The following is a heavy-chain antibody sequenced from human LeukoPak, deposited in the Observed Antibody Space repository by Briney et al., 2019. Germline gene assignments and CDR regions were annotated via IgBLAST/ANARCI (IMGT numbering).Heavy chain of an antibody. V-gene: IGHV3-7*01. CDR1: GITFSNYW. J-gene: IGHJ4*02. D-gene: IGHD2-15*01. CDR3: ASCSGGSCYTPLTY. CDR2: IKQDGSEK. Sequence: PGGSLRLSCAASGITFSNYWMSWVRQAPGKGLEWVANIKQDGSEKYYVDSVKGRFTISRDNAKNSLYLQMDSLRAEDTAVYYCASCSGGSCYTPLTYWGQGTLVTDSS.